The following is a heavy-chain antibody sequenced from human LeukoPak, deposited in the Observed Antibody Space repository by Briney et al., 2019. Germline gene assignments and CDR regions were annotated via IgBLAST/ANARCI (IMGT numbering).Heavy chain of an antibody. CDR3: ARAPNYYDSSGYYPHFDY. V-gene: IGHV4-34*01. Sequence: PSETLSLTCAVYGGSFSGYYWSWIRQPPGKGLEWIGEINHSGSTNYNPSLKSRVTISVDTSKNQFSLKLSSVTAADTAVYYCARAPNYYDSSGYYPHFDYWGQGTLVTVSS. D-gene: IGHD3-22*01. J-gene: IGHJ4*02. CDR2: INHSGST. CDR1: GGSFSGYY.